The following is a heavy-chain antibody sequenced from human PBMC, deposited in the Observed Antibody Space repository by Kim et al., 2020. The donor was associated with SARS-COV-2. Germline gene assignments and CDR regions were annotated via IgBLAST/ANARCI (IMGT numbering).Heavy chain of an antibody. Sequence: SETLSLTCTVSGGSISSSSYYWGWIRQPPGKGLEWIGSIYYSGSTYYNPSLKSRVTISVDTSKNQFSLKLSSVTAADTAVYYCARRRLRLGELSYEFDYWGQGTLVTVSS. CDR2: IYYSGST. CDR3: ARRRLRLGELSYEFDY. CDR1: GGSISSSSYY. J-gene: IGHJ4*02. D-gene: IGHD3-16*02. V-gene: IGHV4-39*01.